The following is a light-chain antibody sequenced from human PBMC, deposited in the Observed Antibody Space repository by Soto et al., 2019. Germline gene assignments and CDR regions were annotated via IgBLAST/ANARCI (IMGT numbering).Light chain of an antibody. CDR2: WAS. CDR3: QQYYSTPT. J-gene: IGKJ5*01. Sequence: DIVMTQSPDSLDVSLGERATINCKSSQSVLYSSNNKNYLAWYQQKPGQPPKLLIYWASTRESGVPDRFSGSGSGTDFTLTISSLQAEDVAVYYCQQYYSTPTFGQGTRLQI. V-gene: IGKV4-1*01. CDR1: QSVLYSSNNKNY.